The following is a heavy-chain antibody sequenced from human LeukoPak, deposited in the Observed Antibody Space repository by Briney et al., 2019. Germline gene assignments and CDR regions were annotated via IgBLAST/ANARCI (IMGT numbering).Heavy chain of an antibody. CDR3: ARTYYDSSGYHPIDY. Sequence: SQTLSLTCTVSGGSISSGSYYWSWIRQPAGKGLGWIGRIYTSGSTNYNPSLKSRVTISVDTSKNQFSLKLSSVTAADTAVYYCARTYYDSSGYHPIDYWGQGTLVTVSS. V-gene: IGHV4-61*02. CDR2: IYTSGST. CDR1: GGSISSGSYY. D-gene: IGHD3-22*01. J-gene: IGHJ4*02.